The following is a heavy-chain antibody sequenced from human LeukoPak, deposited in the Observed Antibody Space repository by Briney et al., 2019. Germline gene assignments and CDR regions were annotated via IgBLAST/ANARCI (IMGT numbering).Heavy chain of an antibody. CDR3: ARRSRLYKHETTGYHDS. CDR2: IFYSGNT. CDR1: GDYITTTNYY. Sequence: SETLSLTCTVSGDYITTTNYYWAWLRQPPGKGLEWIASIFYSGNTYYNPSLKSRVIISMDTSRKQISLKLSSVTATDTAFYYCARRSRLYKHETTGYHDSWGQGTLVTVSS. J-gene: IGHJ4*02. V-gene: IGHV4-39*01. D-gene: IGHD3-9*01.